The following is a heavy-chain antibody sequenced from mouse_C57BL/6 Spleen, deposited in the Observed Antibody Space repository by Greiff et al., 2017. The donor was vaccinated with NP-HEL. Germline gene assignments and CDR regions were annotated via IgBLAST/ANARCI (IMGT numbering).Heavy chain of an antibody. CDR1: GYTFTSYW. Sequence: QVQLQQPGAELVKAGASVKMSCKASGYTFTSYWMHWVKQRLGQGLEWFAETNPTNGRTYYNEKFKSKATLTVHKSSSTAYMLLSGPTFEDSAVYYCARIKKIVATYVDYWGQGTTLTVSS. CDR3: ARIKKIVATYVDY. D-gene: IGHD1-1*01. J-gene: IGHJ2*01. CDR2: TNPTNGRT. V-gene: IGHV1S81*02.